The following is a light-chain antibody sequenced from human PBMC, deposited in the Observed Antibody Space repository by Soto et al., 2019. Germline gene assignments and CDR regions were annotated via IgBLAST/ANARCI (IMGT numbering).Light chain of an antibody. CDR2: GAS. V-gene: IGKV3-20*01. CDR1: QSVSSSY. CDR3: QQYGRSPGLT. Sequence: EIVLTQSPGTLSLSPGERATLSCRASQSVSSSYLAWYQQKPGQAPRLLIYGASSRATGIPDRFSGSGSGTDFTLTISRLEPEDFAVYYCQQYGRSPGLTFGGGTKVDIK. J-gene: IGKJ4*01.